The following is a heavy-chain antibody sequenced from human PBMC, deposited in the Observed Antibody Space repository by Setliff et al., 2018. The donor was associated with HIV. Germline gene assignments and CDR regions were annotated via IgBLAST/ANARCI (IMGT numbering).Heavy chain of an antibody. CDR3: ASAAISVGGTHEY. J-gene: IGHJ4*02. V-gene: IGHV4-4*02. CDR1: GGSVSSTNW. CDR2: IYHSGST. Sequence: KTSETLSLTCAVSGGSVSSTNWWSWVRQPPGKGLEWIGEIYHSGSTNYNPSLKSRVTISVDKSKNQFSLNLISVTAADTAVYYCASAAISVGGTHEYWGQGTLVTVSS. D-gene: IGHD3-9*01.